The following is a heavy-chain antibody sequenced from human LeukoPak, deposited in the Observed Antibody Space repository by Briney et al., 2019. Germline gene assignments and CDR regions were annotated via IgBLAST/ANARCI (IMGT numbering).Heavy chain of an antibody. Sequence: ASVKVSCKASGGTFSSYAISWVRQAPGQGLEWMGGIIPIFGTANYAQKFQGRVTITADESTSTAYMELSSLRSDDTAVYYCARDRRYYDILTGYSPPTDYWGQGTLVTVSS. CDR1: GGTFSSYA. CDR3: ARDRRYYDILTGYSPPTDY. V-gene: IGHV1-69*13. D-gene: IGHD3-9*01. J-gene: IGHJ4*02. CDR2: IIPIFGTA.